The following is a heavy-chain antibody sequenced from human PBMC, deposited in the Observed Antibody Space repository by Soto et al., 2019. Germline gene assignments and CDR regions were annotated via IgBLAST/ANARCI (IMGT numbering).Heavy chain of an antibody. V-gene: IGHV3-30*18. Sequence: GGSLRLSCAASGFTFSSYGMHWVRQAPGKGLEWVAVISYDGSNKYYADSVKGRFTISRDNSKNTLYLQMNSLRAEDTAVYYCAKPYSSGWHPRGGYFDYWGQGTLVTVSS. CDR2: ISYDGSNK. CDR1: GFTFSSYG. J-gene: IGHJ4*02. D-gene: IGHD6-19*01. CDR3: AKPYSSGWHPRGGYFDY.